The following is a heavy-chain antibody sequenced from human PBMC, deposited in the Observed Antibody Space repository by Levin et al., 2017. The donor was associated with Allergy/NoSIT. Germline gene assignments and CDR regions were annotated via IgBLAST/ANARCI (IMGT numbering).Heavy chain of an antibody. Sequence: KSSETLSLTCVVSGVSVSSVNWWSWVRQSPGKGLEWIGQIHHSGSSNYDPSLKSRVSMSVDKSKNQVSLKVSYVTAADTATYYCARESSGSFHLDYWGQGSLVTVSS. CDR1: GVSVSSVNW. CDR2: IHHSGSS. J-gene: IGHJ4*02. D-gene: IGHD3-10*01. CDR3: ARESSGSFHLDY. V-gene: IGHV4/OR15-8*01.